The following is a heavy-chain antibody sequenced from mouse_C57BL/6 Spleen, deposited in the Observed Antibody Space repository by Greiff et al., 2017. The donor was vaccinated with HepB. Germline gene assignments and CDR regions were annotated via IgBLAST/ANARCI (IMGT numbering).Heavy chain of an antibody. V-gene: IGHV3-6*01. CDR2: ISYDGSN. J-gene: IGHJ2*01. D-gene: IGHD2-3*01. Sequence: VQLKESGPGLVKPSQSLSLTCSVTGYSITSGYYWNWIRQFPGNKLEWMGYISYDGSNNYNPSLKNRISITRDTSKNQFFLKLNSVTTEDTATYYCAKRGGYSYYFDYWGQGTTLTVSS. CDR1: GYSITSGYY. CDR3: AKRGGYSYYFDY.